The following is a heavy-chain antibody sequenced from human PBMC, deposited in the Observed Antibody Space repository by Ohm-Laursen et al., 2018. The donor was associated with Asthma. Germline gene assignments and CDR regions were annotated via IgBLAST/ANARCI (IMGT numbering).Heavy chain of an antibody. CDR1: GYTFTGYY. D-gene: IGHD3-22*01. CDR3: AREPSPSYYDSSGFDY. V-gene: IGHV1-2*06. J-gene: IGHJ4*02. Sequence: SVKVSCKASGYTFTGYYMHWVRQAPGQGLEWMGRINPNSGGTNYAQKFQGRVTMTRDTSISTAYMELSRLRSDDTAVYYCAREPSPSYYDSSGFDYWGQGTLVTVSS. CDR2: INPNSGGT.